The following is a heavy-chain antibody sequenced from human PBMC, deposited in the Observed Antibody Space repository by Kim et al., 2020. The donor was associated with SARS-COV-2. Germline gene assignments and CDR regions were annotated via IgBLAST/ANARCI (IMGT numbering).Heavy chain of an antibody. CDR3: ARGVADWGPPHYFDY. J-gene: IGHJ4*02. D-gene: IGHD7-27*01. V-gene: IGHV4-4*02. Sequence: SLKSRVTISVDKSKNQFALKRRSVTAADTAVYYCARGVADWGPPHYFDYWGQGTLVTVSS.